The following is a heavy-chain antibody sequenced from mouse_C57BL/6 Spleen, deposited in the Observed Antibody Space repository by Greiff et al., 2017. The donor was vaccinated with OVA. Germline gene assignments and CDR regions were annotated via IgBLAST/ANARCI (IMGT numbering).Heavy chain of an antibody. CDR1: GYTFTSYW. CDR2: IDPSDSYT. J-gene: IGHJ3*01. D-gene: IGHD4-1*01. CDR3: AKLGRTWFAY. V-gene: IGHV1-50*01. Sequence: QVQLQQPGAELVKPGASVKLSCKASGYTFTSYWMPWVKQRPGQGLEWIGEIDPSDSYTNYNQKFKGKATLTVDTSSSTAYMQLSSLTSEDSAVYYCAKLGRTWFAYWGQGTLVTVSA.